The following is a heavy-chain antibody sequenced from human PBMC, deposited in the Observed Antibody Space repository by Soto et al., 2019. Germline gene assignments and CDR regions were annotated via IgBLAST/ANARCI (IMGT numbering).Heavy chain of an antibody. CDR1: GGTFSSYA. CDR3: ARDRRFLEWEGPFDY. Sequence: QVQLVQSGADVKKPGSSVKVSCKASGGTFSSYAISWVRQAPGQGLEWMGGIIPIFGTAHYAQNVQGRVTISADESTSTAYMELSSLRSEDTAVYYCARDRRFLEWEGPFDYWGQGTLVTVSS. J-gene: IGHJ4*02. V-gene: IGHV1-69*01. D-gene: IGHD3-3*01. CDR2: IIPIFGTA.